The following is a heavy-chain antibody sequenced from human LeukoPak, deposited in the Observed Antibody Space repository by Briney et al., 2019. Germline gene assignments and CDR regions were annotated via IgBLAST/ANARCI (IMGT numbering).Heavy chain of an antibody. CDR2: ISGSGGGT. CDR3: TGFETSGPDAFDI. Sequence: PGGSLRLSCAASGFTFSTYVMSWVRQAPGRGLEWVSGISGSGGGTYYADSVKGRFTVSRDNSKNTLYLQMNSLKTEDTAVYFCTGFETSGPDAFDIWGRGTMVTVSS. CDR1: GFTFSTYV. J-gene: IGHJ3*02. D-gene: IGHD5-12*01. V-gene: IGHV3-23*01.